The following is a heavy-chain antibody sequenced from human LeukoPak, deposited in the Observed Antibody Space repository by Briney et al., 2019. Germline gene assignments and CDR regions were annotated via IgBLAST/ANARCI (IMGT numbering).Heavy chain of an antibody. J-gene: IGHJ5*02. CDR1: GFTFSSYA. Sequence: PGGSLRLSCAASGFTFSSYAMHWVRQAPGKGLEYVSAISSNGGSTYYADSVKGRFTISRDNSKNTLYLQMSSLRAEDTAVYYCVKATLEWELHHWGQGTLVTVSS. CDR3: VKATLEWELHH. CDR2: ISSNGGST. V-gene: IGHV3-64D*06. D-gene: IGHD1-26*01.